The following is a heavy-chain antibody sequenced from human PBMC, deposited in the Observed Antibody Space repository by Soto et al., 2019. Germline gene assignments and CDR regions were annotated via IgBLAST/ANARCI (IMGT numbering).Heavy chain of an antibody. CDR3: GRDWDGGG. D-gene: IGHD1-26*01. Sequence: EVQLVESGGGLVQPGGSLRLSCVASGFSLSSYAMKWVRQAPGKGLEWIAYMTDSGTNVYYADSVRGRFTISRDIAKRPVYLQMNHPGAEGTGVDFWGRDWDGGGWGKGTTVTVSS. CDR1: GFSLSSYA. V-gene: IGHV3-48*01. CDR2: MTDSGTNV. J-gene: IGHJ6*04.